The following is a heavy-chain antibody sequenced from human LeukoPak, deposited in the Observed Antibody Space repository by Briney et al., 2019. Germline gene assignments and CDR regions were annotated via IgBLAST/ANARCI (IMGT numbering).Heavy chain of an antibody. Sequence: SETLSLTCTVSGGSISSYYWSWIRQPPGKGLEWIGYIYYSGSTNYNPSLKSRVTISVDTSKNQFSLKLSSVTAADTAVYYCARVVLYYDSRGGFDYWGQGTLVTVSS. V-gene: IGHV4-59*12. J-gene: IGHJ4*02. CDR2: IYYSGST. CDR1: GGSISSYY. D-gene: IGHD3-22*01. CDR3: ARVVLYYDSRGGFDY.